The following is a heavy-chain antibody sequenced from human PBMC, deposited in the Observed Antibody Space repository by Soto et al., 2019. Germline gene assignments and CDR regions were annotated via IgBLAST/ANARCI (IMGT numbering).Heavy chain of an antibody. D-gene: IGHD4-17*01. CDR2: ISSNGVSK. Sequence: PGGSLRLSCSASGFIFGDYAMSWVRRAPGKGLEYVASISSNGVSKYYTDSVNGRCSISRDNAKNTLILHMSSLRPDDTAMYYCARALTVIGMPYGGSLDSWGLGTLVTVSS. CDR1: GFIFGDYA. J-gene: IGHJ4*02. CDR3: ARALTVIGMPYGGSLDS. V-gene: IGHV3-64D*08.